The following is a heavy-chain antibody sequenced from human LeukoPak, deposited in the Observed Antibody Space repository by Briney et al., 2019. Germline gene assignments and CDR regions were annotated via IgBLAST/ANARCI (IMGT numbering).Heavy chain of an antibody. J-gene: IGHJ1*01. CDR1: GASFTSHD. CDR2: IYYSGNT. V-gene: IGHV4-59*11. Sequence: PSETLSFTCSGSGASFTSHDWSWIRQPPGKGLEWVGNIYYSGNTNYNPSLKSRVTISVDTSKNQFSLKLTSVTAADTAVYYCARAGRSGSYRFQHWGQGTLVTVSS. D-gene: IGHD1-26*01. CDR3: ARAGRSGSYRFQH.